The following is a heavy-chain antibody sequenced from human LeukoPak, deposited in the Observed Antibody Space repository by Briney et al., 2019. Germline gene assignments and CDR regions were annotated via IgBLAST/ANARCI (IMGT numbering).Heavy chain of an antibody. CDR2: ISAYNGNT. Sequence: ASVKVSCKASGYTFTSYGISWVRQAPGQGLEWMGWISAYNGNTNYAQKLQGRVTMTTDTSTSTAYMELRSLRSDDTAVYYCARDVDSSGWYDYYYMDVWGKGTTVTISS. CDR1: GYTFTSYG. CDR3: ARDVDSSGWYDYYYMDV. V-gene: IGHV1-18*01. D-gene: IGHD6-19*01. J-gene: IGHJ6*03.